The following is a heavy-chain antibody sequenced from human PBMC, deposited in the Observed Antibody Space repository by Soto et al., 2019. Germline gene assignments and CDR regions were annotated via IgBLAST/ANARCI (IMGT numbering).Heavy chain of an antibody. J-gene: IGHJ4*02. V-gene: IGHV5-10-1*01. CDR1: GYSFAGYW. D-gene: IGHD3-22*01. CDR3: ARQIYDSDTGPNFQYYFDS. Sequence: ESLKISFKGSGYSFAGYWITWVRQKPGKGLEWMGRIDPSDSQTYYSPSFRGHVTISVTKSITTVFLQWSSLRASDTAMYYCARQIYDSDTGPNFQYYFDSWGQGTPVTVLL. CDR2: IDPSDSQT.